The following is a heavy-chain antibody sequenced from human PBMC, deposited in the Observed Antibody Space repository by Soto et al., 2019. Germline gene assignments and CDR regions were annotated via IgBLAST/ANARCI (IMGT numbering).Heavy chain of an antibody. CDR2: ISGSGGST. D-gene: IGHD4-4*01. J-gene: IGHJ6*02. CDR3: AKRNRDYYSMDV. V-gene: IGHV3-23*01. CDR1: GFTFSSYA. Sequence: EVQLLESGGGLVQPGGSLRLSCAASGFTFSSYAMSWVRQAPGKGLEWVSAISGSGGSTYYADSVKGRFTISRDNSRNTLYLQMNSISAEDTAVYYCAKRNRDYYSMDVWGQGTTVTVSS.